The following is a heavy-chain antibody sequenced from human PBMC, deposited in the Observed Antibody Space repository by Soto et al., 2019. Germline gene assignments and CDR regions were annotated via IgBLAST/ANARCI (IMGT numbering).Heavy chain of an antibody. Sequence: EVQLVESGGGLVKPGGSLRLSCAASGFTFSNAWMNWARQAPGKGLEWVGRIKSKTDGGTTDYAAPVKGRFTISRDDSKNTLYLQMNSLKTEDTAVYYCTTVRRRALYYYDSSGYYSWGQGTLVTVSS. CDR1: GFTFSNAW. V-gene: IGHV3-15*07. CDR3: TTVRRRALYYYDSSGYYS. J-gene: IGHJ4*02. D-gene: IGHD3-22*01. CDR2: IKSKTDGGTT.